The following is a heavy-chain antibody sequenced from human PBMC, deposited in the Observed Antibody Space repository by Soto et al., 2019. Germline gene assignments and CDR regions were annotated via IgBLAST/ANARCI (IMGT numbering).Heavy chain of an antibody. D-gene: IGHD1-1*01. CDR1: GFSFSNYA. CDR3: AKGGYASPFDY. J-gene: IGHJ4*02. CDR2: VRGVDTST. V-gene: IGHV3-23*01. Sequence: GGSLRLSCAASGFSFSNYALTWVRQAPGKGLEWVSTVRGVDTSTYYADSVKGRFTISRDNSMNTLFLDMSSLRAEDTAIYYCAKGGYASPFDYWGLGALVTVSS.